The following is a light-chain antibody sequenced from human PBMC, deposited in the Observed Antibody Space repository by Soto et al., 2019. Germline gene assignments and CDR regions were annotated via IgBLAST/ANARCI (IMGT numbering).Light chain of an antibody. J-gene: IGLJ7*01. V-gene: IGLV2-8*01. CDR3: SSFGGSNDVL. CDR1: SSDVGGNKF. CDR2: EVN. Sequence: QSALTQSPSASGSPGQSVTISCTGTSSDVGGNKFVSWYQQHPGKAPRLIIYEVNRRPSGVPDRFSGSKSGNTASLTVSGLQDEDEADYYCSSFGGSNDVLFGGGTQLTVL.